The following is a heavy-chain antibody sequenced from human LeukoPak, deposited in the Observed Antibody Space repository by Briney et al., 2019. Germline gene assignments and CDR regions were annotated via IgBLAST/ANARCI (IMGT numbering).Heavy chain of an antibody. D-gene: IGHD3-10*01. Sequence: SETLSLTCAVYGGSFSGYYWSWIRQPPGKGLEWIGEINHSGSTNYNPSLKSRVTISVDTSKNQFSLKLSSVTAADTAVYYCASLWGYYGSEKIYYYYMDVWGKGTTVTVSS. V-gene: IGHV4-34*01. CDR3: ASLWGYYGSEKIYYYYMDV. CDR2: INHSGST. CDR1: GGSFSGYY. J-gene: IGHJ6*03.